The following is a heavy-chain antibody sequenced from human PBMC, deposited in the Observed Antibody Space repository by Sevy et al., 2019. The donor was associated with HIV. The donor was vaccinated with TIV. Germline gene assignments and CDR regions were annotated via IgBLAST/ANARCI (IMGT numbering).Heavy chain of an antibody. Sequence: SETLSLSCAVYGGSFSGYYWSWIRQPPGKGLEWIGEINHSGSTNYNPSLKSRVTISVDTSKNQFSLKLSSVTAADTAVYYCARGLRYYDSSGYYDYWGQGTLVTVSS. V-gene: IGHV4-34*01. CDR1: GGSFSGYY. CDR3: ARGLRYYDSSGYYDY. J-gene: IGHJ4*02. D-gene: IGHD3-22*01. CDR2: INHSGST.